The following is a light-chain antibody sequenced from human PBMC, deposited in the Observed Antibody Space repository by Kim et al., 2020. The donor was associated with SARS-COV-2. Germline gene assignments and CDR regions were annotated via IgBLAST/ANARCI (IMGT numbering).Light chain of an antibody. CDR2: VDNDGSH. CDR1: RGHSNYA. J-gene: IGLJ3*02. CDR3: QTWATGIRV. V-gene: IGLV4-69*01. Sequence: ASIKPTCTRTRGHSNYAIAWHQQRPEEGPRYLMMVDNDGSHTKGDGIPDRFSGASYGAERYLTISSLQSEDEADYYCQTWATGIRVFGGGTQLTVL.